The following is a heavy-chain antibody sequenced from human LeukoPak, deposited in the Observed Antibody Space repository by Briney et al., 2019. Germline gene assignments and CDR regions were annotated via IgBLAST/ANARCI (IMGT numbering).Heavy chain of an antibody. CDR3: ARETYGDYGYDY. J-gene: IGHJ4*02. CDR2: INPSGGST. CDR1: GYTFTSYY. D-gene: IGHD4-17*01. Sequence: ASLKVSCEASGYTFTSYYMHWVRQAPGQGLEWMGIINPSGGSTSYAQKFQGRVTMTRDTSTSTVYMELSSLRSEDTAVYYCARETYGDYGYDYWGQGTLVTVSS. V-gene: IGHV1-46*01.